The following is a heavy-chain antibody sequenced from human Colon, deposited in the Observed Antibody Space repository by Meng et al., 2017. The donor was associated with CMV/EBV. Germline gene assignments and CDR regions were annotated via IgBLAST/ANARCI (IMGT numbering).Heavy chain of an antibody. CDR3: ARDLGGGDYFDY. J-gene: IGHJ4*02. CDR1: GLSVSRNY. CDR2: IYVDGST. Sequence: VERGESGGGLARAGGFSSLSCAGFGLSVSRNYMSLVGQAPGKGLGLVSVIYVDGSTYYAESVRGRFTISSDSSTNTVHLHLNSVREDDSAVYYCARDLGGGDYFDYWGQGTLVTASS. D-gene: IGHD3-16*01. V-gene: IGHV3-66*01.